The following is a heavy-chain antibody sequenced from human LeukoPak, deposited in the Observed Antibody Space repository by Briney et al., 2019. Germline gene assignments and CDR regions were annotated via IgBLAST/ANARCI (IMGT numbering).Heavy chain of an antibody. CDR3: AKESILWFGELFREFDY. V-gene: IGHV3-30*02. CDR1: GFTFSSYG. D-gene: IGHD3-10*01. J-gene: IGHJ4*02. CDR2: IRYDGSNK. Sequence: GGSLRLSCAASGFTFSSYGMHWVRQAPGKGLEWVAFIRYDGSNKYYADSVKGRFTISRDNSKNTLYLQTNSLRAEDTAVYYCAKESILWFGELFREFDYWGQGTLVTVSS.